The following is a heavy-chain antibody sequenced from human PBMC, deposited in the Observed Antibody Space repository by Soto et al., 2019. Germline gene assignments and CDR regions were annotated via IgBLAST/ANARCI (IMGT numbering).Heavy chain of an antibody. J-gene: IGHJ6*03. CDR1: GFILSDCA. D-gene: IGHD7-27*01. V-gene: IGHV3-48*01. CDR2: ISSSSSVI. Sequence: QLVESGGGLVQPGGSLRLSCATSGFILSDCAMNWVRQAPGKGLEWVSYISSSSSVIDYADSVKGRFTVSRDNARNSLYLQMNSLRAEDTAVYYCARDLSWGSNWYYYMDVWGKGTTVTVSS. CDR3: ARDLSWGSNWYYYMDV.